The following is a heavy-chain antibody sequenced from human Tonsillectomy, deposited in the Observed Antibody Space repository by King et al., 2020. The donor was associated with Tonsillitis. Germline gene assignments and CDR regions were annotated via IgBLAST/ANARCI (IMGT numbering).Heavy chain of an antibody. CDR1: GFTFSWYW. J-gene: IGHJ4*02. CDR2: IKEDGSEK. CDR3: ARFGATTADY. Sequence: VQLVESGGGLVQPGGSLRLSCAASGFTFSWYWMTWVRQAPGKGLEWGANIKEDGSEKHYVDSVKGRFTISSDNAKNSLYLQMNSLRAEDTAVYYCARFGATTADYWGQGTLVTVSS. V-gene: IGHV3-7*03. D-gene: IGHD1-26*01.